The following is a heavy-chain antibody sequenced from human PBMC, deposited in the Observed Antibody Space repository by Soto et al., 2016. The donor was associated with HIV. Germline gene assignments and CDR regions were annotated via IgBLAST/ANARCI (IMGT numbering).Heavy chain of an antibody. V-gene: IGHV4-34*01. CDR1: NGSLSGYY. J-gene: IGHJ1*01. CDR2: INHRGST. CDR3: ARLIEGGWLVEYIQD. D-gene: IGHD6-19*01. Sequence: QVQLQQRAAGLLKPSETLSLVCAVHNGSLSGYYWTWIRQPPGKGLEWIGEINHRGSTNYNPFLKSRVTISIDTSKNRFSXNLNSVTVADTAIYFCARLIEGGWLVEYIQDWGQGTWSP.